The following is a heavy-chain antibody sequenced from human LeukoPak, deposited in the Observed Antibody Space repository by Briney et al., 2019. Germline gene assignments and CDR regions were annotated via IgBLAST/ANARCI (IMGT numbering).Heavy chain of an antibody. D-gene: IGHD3-3*01. CDR2: MNPNSGNT. Sequence: GASVKVSCKASGYTFTSYDINWVRQATGQGLEWMGWMNPNSGNTGYAQKFQGRVTITRNTSISTAYMELSSLRSEDTAVYYCATGSWSGYDLEFDYWGQGTLVTVSS. J-gene: IGHJ4*02. V-gene: IGHV1-8*01. CDR1: GYTFTSYD. CDR3: ATGSWSGYDLEFDY.